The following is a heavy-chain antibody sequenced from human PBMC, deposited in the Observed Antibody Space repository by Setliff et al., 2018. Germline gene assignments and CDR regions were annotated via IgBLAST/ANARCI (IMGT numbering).Heavy chain of an antibody. Sequence: GGSLRLSCAASGFTFSDYYMSWIRQAPGKGLEWVSYISSSSSTIYYADSVKGRFTISRDNAKNSLYLQMNSLRAEDTAVYYCARDQFSVIWDQLLNYFDYWGQGTLVTVSS. CDR1: GFTFSDYY. CDR2: ISSSSSTI. CDR3: ARDQFSVIWDQLLNYFDY. D-gene: IGHD2-2*01. V-gene: IGHV3-11*04. J-gene: IGHJ4*02.